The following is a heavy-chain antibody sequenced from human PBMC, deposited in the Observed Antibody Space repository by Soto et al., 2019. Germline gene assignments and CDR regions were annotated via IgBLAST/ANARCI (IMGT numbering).Heavy chain of an antibody. V-gene: IGHV5-51*01. CDR2: IYPGDSDT. Sequence: PGESLKISCQGSGYSFTSYWIGWVRQMPGKGLEWMGIIYPGDSDTRYSPSFQGQVTISADKSISTAYLQWSSLKASDTAMYYCARHRAYYDILTGSLDYWGQGTLVTVSS. CDR3: ARHRAYYDILTGSLDY. J-gene: IGHJ4*02. CDR1: GYSFTSYW. D-gene: IGHD3-9*01.